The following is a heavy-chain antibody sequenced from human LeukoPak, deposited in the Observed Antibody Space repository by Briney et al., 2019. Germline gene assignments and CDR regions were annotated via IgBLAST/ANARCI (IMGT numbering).Heavy chain of an antibody. V-gene: IGHV1-69*04. CDR3: AIAVAGNTDY. CDR2: IIPILGIA. D-gene: IGHD6-19*01. CDR1: GGTFSSYA. J-gene: IGHJ4*02. Sequence: ASVKVSCKASGGTFSSYAISWVRQAPGQGLEWMGRIIPILGIANYAQKFQGRVTITADKSTSTAYLELSSLRSEDTAVYYCAIAVAGNTDYWGQGTLVTVSS.